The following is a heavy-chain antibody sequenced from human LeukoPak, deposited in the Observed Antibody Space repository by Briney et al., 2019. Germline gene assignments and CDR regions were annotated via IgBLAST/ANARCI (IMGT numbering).Heavy chain of an antibody. CDR1: GGTFSSYA. CDR2: IIPIFGTA. V-gene: IGHV1-69*05. CDR3: ASQRLRRDWFDP. J-gene: IGHJ5*02. D-gene: IGHD4-17*01. Sequence: SVKVSCKASGGTFSSYAISWVRQAPGQGLEWMGGIIPIFGTANYAQKFQGRVTMTRDTSTSTVYMELSSLRSEDTAVYYCASQRLRRDWFDPWGQGTLVTVSS.